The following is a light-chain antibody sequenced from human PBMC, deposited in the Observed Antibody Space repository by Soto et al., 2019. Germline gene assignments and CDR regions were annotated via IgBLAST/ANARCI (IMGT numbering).Light chain of an antibody. V-gene: IGLV1-40*01. Sequence: QSVLTQPPSVSGAPGQRVTISCTGSRSNIGAGYDVHWYQQLPGTAPKLLIYGNNNRPSGVPDRFSGSKSGTSASLAITGLQAEDEADYYCQSYDSSLSGAYVFGTGTQLTV. CDR1: RSNIGAGYD. CDR3: QSYDSSLSGAYV. J-gene: IGLJ1*01. CDR2: GNN.